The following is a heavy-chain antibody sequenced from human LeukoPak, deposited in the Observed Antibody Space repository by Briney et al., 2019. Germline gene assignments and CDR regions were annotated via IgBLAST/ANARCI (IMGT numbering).Heavy chain of an antibody. CDR1: GFTVSSNY. D-gene: IGHD6-13*01. J-gene: IGHJ4*02. CDR2: IYSGGST. CDR3: AKSADSSSWYYFDY. V-gene: IGHV3-53*01. Sequence: GGSLRLSCAASGFTVSSNYMSWVRQAPGKGLEWVSVIYSGGSTYYADSVKGRFTISRDNSKNTLYLQMNSLRAEDTAVYYCAKSADSSSWYYFDYWGQGTLVTVSS.